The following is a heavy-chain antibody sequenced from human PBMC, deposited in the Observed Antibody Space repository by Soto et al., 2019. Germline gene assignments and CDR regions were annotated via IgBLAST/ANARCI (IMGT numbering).Heavy chain of an antibody. CDR1: GYTFTSYD. V-gene: IGHV1-8*01. CDR3: AREGGYSYGFDY. D-gene: IGHD5-18*01. Sequence: QVQLVQSGAEVKKPGASVKVSCKASGYTFTSYDINWVRQATGQGLEWMGWMNPNSGNTGYAQKLRGRVTMSRNTSISTAYMELSSLRSEDTAVYYCAREGGYSYGFDYWGQGTLVTVSS. J-gene: IGHJ4*02. CDR2: MNPNSGNT.